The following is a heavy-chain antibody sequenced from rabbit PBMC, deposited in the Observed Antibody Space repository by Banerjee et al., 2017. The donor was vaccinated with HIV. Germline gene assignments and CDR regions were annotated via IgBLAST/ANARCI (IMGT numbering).Heavy chain of an antibody. Sequence: QSLEESGGDLVKPGASLTLTCTASGFSFSGTYYMCWVRQAPGKGLEWIACIYPGTTGSTYYASWAKGRITISKTSSTTVTLQRTSLTAADTATYFCARDNSGGMDYFDFWGPGTLVTVS. CDR2: IYPGTTGST. D-gene: IGHD4-1*01. V-gene: IGHV1S40*01. CDR1: GFSFSGTYY. CDR3: ARDNSGGMDYFDF. J-gene: IGHJ4*01.